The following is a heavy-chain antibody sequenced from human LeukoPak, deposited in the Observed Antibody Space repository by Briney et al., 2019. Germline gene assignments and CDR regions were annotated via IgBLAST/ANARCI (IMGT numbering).Heavy chain of an antibody. D-gene: IGHD1-26*01. CDR2: IYYSGSP. CDR3: ARHQWELLPHFDD. V-gene: IGHV4-59*01. CDR1: GGSISSYY. J-gene: IGHJ4*02. Sequence: PSETLSLTCTVSGGSISSYYWSWIRQPPGKGLEWSGYIYYSGSPNYNPSLKSRVTISVDTSKNQFSLKLRSVTAADTAVYYCARHQWELLPHFDDWGQGTLVTVSS.